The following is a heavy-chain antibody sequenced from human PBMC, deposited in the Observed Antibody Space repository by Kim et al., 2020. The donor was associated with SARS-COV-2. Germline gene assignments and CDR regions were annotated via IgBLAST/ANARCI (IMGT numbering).Heavy chain of an antibody. CDR3: ARYGLRYFDRNTYYFDY. CDR2: ISYDGSNK. J-gene: IGHJ4*02. D-gene: IGHD3-9*01. V-gene: IGHV3-30*04. CDR1: GFTFSSYA. Sequence: GGSLRLSCAASGFTFSSYAMHWVRQAPGKGLEWVAVISYDGSNKYYADSVKGRFTISRDNSKNTLYLQMNSLRAEDTAVYYCARYGLRYFDRNTYYFDYWGQGTLVTVSS.